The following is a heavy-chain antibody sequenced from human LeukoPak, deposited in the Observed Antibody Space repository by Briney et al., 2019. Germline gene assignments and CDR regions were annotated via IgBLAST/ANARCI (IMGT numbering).Heavy chain of an antibody. CDR1: GYTFTSYY. CDR2: INPSGGST. J-gene: IGHJ2*01. V-gene: IGHV1-46*01. Sequence: ASVKVSCKASGYTFTSYYMHWVRQAPGQGPEWMGIINPSGGSTSYAQKFQGRVTMTRDTSTSTVYMELSSLRSEDTAVYYCARDRGGDYETWYFDLWGRGTLVTVSS. CDR3: ARDRGGDYETWYFDL. D-gene: IGHD4-17*01.